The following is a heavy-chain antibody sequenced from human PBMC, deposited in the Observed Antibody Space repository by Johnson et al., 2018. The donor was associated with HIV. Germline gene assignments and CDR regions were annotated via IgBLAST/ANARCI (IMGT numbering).Heavy chain of an antibody. V-gene: IGHV3-30*02. CDR2: IRYDGSKK. J-gene: IGHJ3*01. Sequence: QVQLVESGGILVQPGGSLRLSCAASGFTFSSYGMHWVRQAPGKGLEWVALIRYDGSKKYYADSVKGRFTISRDNSKNTLYLQMNSLRAEDTAVYYCAKVRGGWLGHDAFDLWGQGTMVTVSS. CDR3: AKVRGGWLGHDAFDL. CDR1: GFTFSSYG. D-gene: IGHD6-19*01.